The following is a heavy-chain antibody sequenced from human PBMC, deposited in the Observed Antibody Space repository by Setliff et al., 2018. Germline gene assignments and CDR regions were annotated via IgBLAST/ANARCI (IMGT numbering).Heavy chain of an antibody. CDR2: INNYSVKT. Sequence: ASVKVSCKASANTFTAYYVHWVRQAPGQGLEWMGSINNYSVKTNYPQKFLGRVTVTTDTPTGTAYMELGSLTSDDTAIYYCASINFYVSSGYYYAPDYWGPGTLVTVSS. CDR1: ANTFTAYY. J-gene: IGHJ4*02. V-gene: IGHV1-18*01. CDR3: ASINFYVSSGYYYAPDY. D-gene: IGHD3-22*01.